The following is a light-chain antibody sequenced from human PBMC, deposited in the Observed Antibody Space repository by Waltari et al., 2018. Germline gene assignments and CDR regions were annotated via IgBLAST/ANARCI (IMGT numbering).Light chain of an antibody. J-gene: IGLJ2*01. CDR2: GNS. V-gene: IGLV1-40*01. Sequence: QSVLTQPPSVSGAPGQRVTISCPGSSSNIGAPYDVHWYRQLPGTAPQLHIFGNSNRPSGVPDRFSGSKSGTSASLAITGLQAEDEADYYCQSYDSSLSGSDVVFGGGTKLTVL. CDR3: QSYDSSLSGSDVV. CDR1: SSNIGAPYD.